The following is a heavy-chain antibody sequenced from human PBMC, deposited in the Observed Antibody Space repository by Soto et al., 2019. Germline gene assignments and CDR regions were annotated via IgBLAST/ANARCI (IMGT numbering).Heavy chain of an antibody. CDR2: IYYSGST. Sequence: QVQLQESGPGLVKPSQTLSLTCTVSGGSISSGGYYWSWIRQHPGKGLEWIGYIYYSGSTYYNPSLKSRVTISVDTSKNQFALKLSSVTAADTAVYYCARTAPRRVPFDPWGQGTLVTVSS. D-gene: IGHD1-1*01. J-gene: IGHJ5*02. CDR3: ARTAPRRVPFDP. CDR1: GGSISSGGYY. V-gene: IGHV4-31*03.